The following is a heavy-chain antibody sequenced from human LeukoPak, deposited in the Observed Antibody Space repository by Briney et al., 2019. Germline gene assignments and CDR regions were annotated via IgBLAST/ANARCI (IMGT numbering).Heavy chain of an antibody. J-gene: IGHJ4*02. Sequence: GGSLRLSCAASGFTFSGYEMNWVRQAPGKGLEWVSYISSSGSAIYYADSVEGRFTISRDNAENSLYLQMNSLRAEDTAVYYCARDKRVGAINFDYWGQGTLVTVSS. V-gene: IGHV3-48*03. CDR2: ISSSGSAI. D-gene: IGHD1-26*01. CDR1: GFTFSGYE. CDR3: ARDKRVGAINFDY.